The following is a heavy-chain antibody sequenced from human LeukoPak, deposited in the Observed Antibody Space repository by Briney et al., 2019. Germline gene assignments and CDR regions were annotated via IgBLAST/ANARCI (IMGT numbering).Heavy chain of an antibody. V-gene: IGHV1-2*02. CDR3: ARVDIWGRATMVRGVLYFDN. J-gene: IGHJ4*02. CDR2: IDPNSGGT. CDR1: GYNFILSY. Sequence: ASVKVSCKTSGYNFILSYIHWVRQAPGQGLEWMGWIDPNSGGTNYAQKFQGRVTLTRETSISTSFMELTRLTSDDTAVYYCARVDIWGRATMVRGVLYFDNWGQGTLVTVSS. D-gene: IGHD3-10*01.